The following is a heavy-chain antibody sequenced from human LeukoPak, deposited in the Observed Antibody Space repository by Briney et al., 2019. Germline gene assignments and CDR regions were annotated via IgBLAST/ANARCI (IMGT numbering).Heavy chain of an antibody. CDR3: ASGRDYYDSSGYLFDY. V-gene: IGHV3-7*01. Sequence: GGPLRLSCAASGFTFSSYWMSWVRQAPGKGLEWVANIKQDGSEKYYVDSVKGRFTISRDNAKNSLYLQMNSLRAEDTAVYYCASGRDYYDSSGYLFDYWGQGTLVTVSS. CDR2: IKQDGSEK. D-gene: IGHD3-22*01. J-gene: IGHJ4*02. CDR1: GFTFSSYW.